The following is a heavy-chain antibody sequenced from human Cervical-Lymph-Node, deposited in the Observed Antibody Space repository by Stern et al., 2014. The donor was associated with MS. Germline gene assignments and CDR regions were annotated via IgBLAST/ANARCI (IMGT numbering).Heavy chain of an antibody. CDR3: ARIVTDGIY. D-gene: IGHD6-13*01. CDR2: ISRSSTYI. V-gene: IGHV3-21*01. J-gene: IGHJ4*02. CDR1: GFTFSNYA. Sequence: EDQLVESGGGLVKPGGSLRLSCAASGFTFSNYAMNWVRQAPGKGLEWVSSISRSSTYISYADSVKGRFTISRDNADNSLYLQMNSLRAEDTAVYYCARIVTDGIYWGQGTLVTVAS.